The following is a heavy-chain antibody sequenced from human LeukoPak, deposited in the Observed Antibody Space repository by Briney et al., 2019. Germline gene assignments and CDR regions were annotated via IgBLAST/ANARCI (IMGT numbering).Heavy chain of an antibody. Sequence: ASVKVSCKASGYTFTSYGISWVRQAPGQGLEWMGWISAYNGNTNYAQKLQGRVTMTTDTSTSTSYMELRSLRSDDTAVYYCARLEGGIAAAGNDYWGQGTLVTVSS. D-gene: IGHD6-13*01. CDR3: ARLEGGIAAAGNDY. V-gene: IGHV1-18*01. J-gene: IGHJ4*02. CDR2: ISAYNGNT. CDR1: GYTFTSYG.